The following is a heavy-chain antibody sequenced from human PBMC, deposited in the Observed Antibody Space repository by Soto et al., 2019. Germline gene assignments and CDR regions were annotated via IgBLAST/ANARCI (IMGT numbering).Heavy chain of an antibody. CDR1: GGSFSGYY. D-gene: IGHD3-3*01. V-gene: IGHV4-34*01. CDR2: INHSGST. J-gene: IGHJ6*03. CDR3: ARVRKLIWRGYYKPTGYYYMDV. Sequence: QVQLQQWGAGLLKPSETLSLTCAVYGGSFSGYYWSWIRQPPGKGLEWIGEINHSGSTNYNPSLKSRVTITVDTSKNQFSLKLSSVADAATAMYYCARVRKLIWRGYYKPTGYYYMDVWGKGTTVTVSS.